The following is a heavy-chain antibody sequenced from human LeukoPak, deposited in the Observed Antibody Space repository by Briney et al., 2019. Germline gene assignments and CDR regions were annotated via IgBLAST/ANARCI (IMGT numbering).Heavy chain of an antibody. V-gene: IGHV3-23*01. CDR2: ISGSGGST. Sequence: GGSLRLSCAASGFTFSSYAMSWVRQAPGKGLEWVSAISGSGGSTYYADSVKGRFTISRDNSKNTLYLQMNSLRAEDTAVYYCAKASPIRYCSSTSCPFDYWAREPWSPSPQ. CDR1: GFTFSSYA. J-gene: IGHJ4*02. CDR3: AKASPIRYCSSTSCPFDY. D-gene: IGHD2-2*01.